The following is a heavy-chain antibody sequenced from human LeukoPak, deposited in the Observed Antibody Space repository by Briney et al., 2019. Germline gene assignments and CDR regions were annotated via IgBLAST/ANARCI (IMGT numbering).Heavy chain of an antibody. Sequence: GGSLRLSCAASGFTFSSYSMSWVRQAPGKGLEWVANIKQDGSEKYYVDSVKGRFTISRDNAKNSLYLQMNSLRAEDTAVYYCARDHYGSGSNFDYWGQGTLVTVSS. V-gene: IGHV3-7*03. J-gene: IGHJ4*02. CDR3: ARDHYGSGSNFDY. CDR1: GFTFSSYS. CDR2: IKQDGSEK. D-gene: IGHD3-10*01.